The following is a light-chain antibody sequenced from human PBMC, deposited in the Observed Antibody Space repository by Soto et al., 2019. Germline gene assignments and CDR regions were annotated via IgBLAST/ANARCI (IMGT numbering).Light chain of an antibody. CDR3: SSYAGSSNV. CDR1: SSDVGGYNY. Sequence: QSALTQPPSASGSPGQSVAISCTGTSSDVGGYNYVSWYQQHPGKAPKLMFYEVNKRPSGVPDRFSGSKSSNTASLTVSGLQAEDEADYYCSSYAGSSNVFGTGTKVTVL. J-gene: IGLJ1*01. V-gene: IGLV2-8*01. CDR2: EVN.